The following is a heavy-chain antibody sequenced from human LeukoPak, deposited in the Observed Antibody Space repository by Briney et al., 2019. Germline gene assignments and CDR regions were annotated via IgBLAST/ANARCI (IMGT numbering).Heavy chain of an antibody. CDR2: IYTSGST. Sequence: SQTLSLTCTVSGGSISSGSYYWSWIRQPAGKGLEWIGRIYTSGSTSYNPSLKSRVTISVDTSKNQFSLKLSSVTAADTAVYYCARDSPGIASAGTDWGQGTLVTVSS. D-gene: IGHD6-13*01. J-gene: IGHJ4*02. V-gene: IGHV4-61*02. CDR3: ARDSPGIASAGTD. CDR1: GGSISSGSYY.